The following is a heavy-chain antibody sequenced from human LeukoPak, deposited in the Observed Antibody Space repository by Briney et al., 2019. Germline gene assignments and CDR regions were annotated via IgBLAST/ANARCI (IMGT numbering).Heavy chain of an antibody. CDR2: IIPIFGTA. CDR3: ARGYYGSGSYSLYYFDY. V-gene: IGHV1-69*13. Sequence: SVKVSCKASGGTFSSYAISWVRQAPGQGLEWMGGIIPIFGTANYAQKFQGRVTITADESTSTAYMELSSLRSEDTAVYYCARGYYGSGSYSLYYFDYWGQGTLVTVSS. D-gene: IGHD3-10*01. J-gene: IGHJ4*02. CDR1: GGTFSSYA.